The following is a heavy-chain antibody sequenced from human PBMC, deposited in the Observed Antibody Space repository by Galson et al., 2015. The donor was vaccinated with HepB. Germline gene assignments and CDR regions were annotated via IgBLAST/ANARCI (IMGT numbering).Heavy chain of an antibody. V-gene: IGHV2-5*02. Sequence: PALVKPTQTLTLTCTLSGFSLDTNGVGVAWIRQPPGKALEWLALIFWDDDKRYSPSLENRLTITTDTSRKQVVLTVTNMDPLDTTTYFCAHRRMAKGGPGFGYWGQGILVTVSS. CDR2: IFWDDDK. J-gene: IGHJ4*02. D-gene: IGHD1-26*01. CDR1: GFSLDTNGVG. CDR3: AHRRMAKGGPGFGY.